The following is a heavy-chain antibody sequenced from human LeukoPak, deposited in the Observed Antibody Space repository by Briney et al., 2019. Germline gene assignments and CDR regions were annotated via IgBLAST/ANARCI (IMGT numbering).Heavy chain of an antibody. Sequence: GGSLRLSCAASGFTFSSYAMSWVRQAPGKGLEWVSAISGSGGSTYYADSVKGRFTISRDNSKNTLYLQMNSLRAEDTAVYYCAKGSAPIFGVVTDYFDYWGQGTLVTASS. CDR2: ISGSGGST. CDR3: AKGSAPIFGVVTDYFDY. D-gene: IGHD3-3*01. CDR1: GFTFSSYA. J-gene: IGHJ4*02. V-gene: IGHV3-23*01.